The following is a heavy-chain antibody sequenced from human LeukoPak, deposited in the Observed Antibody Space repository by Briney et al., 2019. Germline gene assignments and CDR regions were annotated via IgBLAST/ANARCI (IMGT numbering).Heavy chain of an antibody. V-gene: IGHV3-48*01. CDR1: GFTFSSYS. Sequence: PGGSLRLSCAASGFTFSSYSMNWVRQAPGKGLEWVSYISSSSTIYYADSVKGRFTISRDNAKNSLYLQMNSLRAEDTAVCYCARDRLTGYYYDSSGYFYWGQGTLVTVSS. J-gene: IGHJ4*02. CDR2: ISSSSTI. D-gene: IGHD3-22*01. CDR3: ARDRLTGYYYDSSGYFY.